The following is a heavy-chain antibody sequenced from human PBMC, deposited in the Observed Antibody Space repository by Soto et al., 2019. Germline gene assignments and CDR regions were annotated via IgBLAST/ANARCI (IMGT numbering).Heavy chain of an antibody. V-gene: IGHV5-51*01. CDR3: ARQVPFEASLYGMDV. CDR1: GYSFTSYW. CDR2: IYPGDSDT. D-gene: IGHD3-16*01. J-gene: IGHJ6*02. Sequence: PGESLKISCKGSGYSFTSYWIGWVRQMPGKGLEWMGIIYPGDSDTRYSPSFQGQVTISADKSISTAYLQWSSLKASDTAMYYCARQVPFEASLYGMDVWGQGTTVTVSS.